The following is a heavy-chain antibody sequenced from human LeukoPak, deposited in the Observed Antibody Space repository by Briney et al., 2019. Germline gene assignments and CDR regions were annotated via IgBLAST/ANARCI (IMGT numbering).Heavy chain of an antibody. Sequence: SETLSLTCAVYGGSFSGYYWSWIRQPPGKGLEWIGEINHSGSTNYNPSLKSRVTISVDTSKNQFSLKLSSVTAADTALYYCASSPDSSGYNIWGQGTMVTVSS. CDR2: INHSGST. CDR3: ASSPDSSGYNI. CDR1: GGSFSGYY. J-gene: IGHJ3*02. V-gene: IGHV4-34*01. D-gene: IGHD3-22*01.